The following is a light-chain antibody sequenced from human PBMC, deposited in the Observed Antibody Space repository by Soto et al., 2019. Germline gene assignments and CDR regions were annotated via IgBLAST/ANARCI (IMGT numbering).Light chain of an antibody. CDR2: EAS. V-gene: IGKV1-5*01. CDR3: QQYDVYPWT. Sequence: DTQMTQSPSTLSAYIGDRVTITCRASQGFAGWLAWYQQRPGKAPKLLISEASILQAGVPSRFSGSRSGTDFTLTISSLQPDDFGIYYCQQYDVYPWTFGQGTKVEIK. CDR1: QGFAGW. J-gene: IGKJ1*01.